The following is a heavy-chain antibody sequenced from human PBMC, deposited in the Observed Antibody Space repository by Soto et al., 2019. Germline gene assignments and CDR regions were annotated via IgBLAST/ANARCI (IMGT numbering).Heavy chain of an antibody. Sequence: LSLTCTVSGGSISSGGYYWSWIRQHPGKGLEWIGYIYYSGSTYYNPSLKSRVTISVDTSKNQFSLKLSSVTAADTAVYYCARVLYYYDSSGYYYYYYGMDVWGQGTTVTVSS. J-gene: IGHJ6*02. D-gene: IGHD3-22*01. CDR2: IYYSGST. CDR3: ARVLYYYDSSGYYYYYYGMDV. CDR1: GGSISSGGYY. V-gene: IGHV4-31*03.